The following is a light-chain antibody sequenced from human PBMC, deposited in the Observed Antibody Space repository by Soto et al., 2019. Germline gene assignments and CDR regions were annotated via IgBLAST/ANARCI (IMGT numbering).Light chain of an antibody. J-gene: IGKJ4*01. V-gene: IGKV3-20*01. CDR1: QSVSSSF. Sequence: EIVLTQSPGTLPLSPGERATLSCRASQSVSSSFLAWYQQKPGQAPRLLIYGASSRATGIPDRFSGSESGTDFTLTISRLEAEDVAVYYCHQYDRSPLTFGGGIKVEIK. CDR3: HQYDRSPLT. CDR2: GAS.